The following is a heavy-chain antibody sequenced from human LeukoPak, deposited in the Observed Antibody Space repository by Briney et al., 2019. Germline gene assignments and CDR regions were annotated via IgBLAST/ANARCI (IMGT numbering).Heavy chain of an antibody. D-gene: IGHD3-22*01. Sequence: RASVKVSCKASGGTFSSYAISWVRQAPGQGLEWMGGIIPIFGTANYAQKFQGGVTITADESTSTAYMELSSLRSEDTAVYYCARDRYYDSSGYLVSGAFDIWGQGTMVTVSS. CDR3: ARDRYYDSSGYLVSGAFDI. CDR1: GGTFSSYA. J-gene: IGHJ3*02. V-gene: IGHV1-69*13. CDR2: IIPIFGTA.